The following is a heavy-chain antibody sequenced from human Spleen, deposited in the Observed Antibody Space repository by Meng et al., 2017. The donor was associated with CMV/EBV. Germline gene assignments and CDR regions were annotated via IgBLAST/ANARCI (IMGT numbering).Heavy chain of an antibody. CDR2: INHSGST. J-gene: IGHJ4*02. CDR3: ARGDSSGYRIPQYFDY. D-gene: IGHD3-22*01. V-gene: IGHV4-4*02. Sequence: QVQLQESGPGLVKPSXXLXRTCAXXGGSISSSNWWSWIRQPPGKGLEWIGEINHSGSTNYNPSLKSRVTMSVDTSKNQFSLKLSSVTAADTAVYYCARGDSSGYRIPQYFDYWGQGTMVTVSS. CDR1: GGSISSSNW.